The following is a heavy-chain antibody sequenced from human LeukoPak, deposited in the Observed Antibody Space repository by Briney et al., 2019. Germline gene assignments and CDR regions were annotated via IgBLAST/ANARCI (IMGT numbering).Heavy chain of an antibody. CDR1: GYSFTSYW. Sequence: GESLKISCKGSGYSFTSYWISWVRQMPGKGLEWMGRIDTSDSYTNYSPSFQGHVTLSADKSISTAYLQWSSLKASDTAMYYCARGVAMVRGVIITSPYGMDVWGKGTTVTVSS. J-gene: IGHJ6*04. V-gene: IGHV5-10-1*01. CDR2: IDTSDSYT. D-gene: IGHD3-10*01. CDR3: ARGVAMVRGVIITSPYGMDV.